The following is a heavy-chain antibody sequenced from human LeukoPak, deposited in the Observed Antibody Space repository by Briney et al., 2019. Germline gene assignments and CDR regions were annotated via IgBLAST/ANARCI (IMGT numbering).Heavy chain of an antibody. V-gene: IGHV4-39*01. CDR2: IYYSGST. CDR3: ARHVYSSRAIDY. CDR1: GFIVSSNY. J-gene: IGHJ4*02. Sequence: PGGSLRLSCAASGFIVSSNYMSWIRQPPGKGLEWIGSIYYSGSTYYNPSLKSRVTISVDTSKNQFSLKLSSVTAADTAVYYCARHVYSSRAIDYWGQGTLVTVSS. D-gene: IGHD6-13*01.